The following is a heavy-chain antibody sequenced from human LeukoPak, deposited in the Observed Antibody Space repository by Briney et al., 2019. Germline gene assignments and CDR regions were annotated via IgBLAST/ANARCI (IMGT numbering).Heavy chain of an antibody. D-gene: IGHD6-19*01. V-gene: IGHV1-3*01. CDR3: ARAATAGIFDY. J-gene: IGHJ4*02. CDR2: INAGNGNT. Sequence: ASVKVSCKASGYTFTSYAMHWVRQAPGQRLEWMGWINAGNGNTKYSQKFQGRVTITGDTSASTAYMELSSLRSEDTAVYYCARAATAGIFDYWGQGTLVTVSS. CDR1: GYTFTSYA.